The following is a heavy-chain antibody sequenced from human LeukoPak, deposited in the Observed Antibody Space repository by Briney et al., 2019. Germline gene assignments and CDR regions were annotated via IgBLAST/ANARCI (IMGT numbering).Heavy chain of an antibody. CDR2: ISGSGRTT. D-gene: IGHD5-24*01. Sequence: PGGSLRLSCAGSAFTFSSYEMNWVRQAPGKGLECGSYISGSGRTTYYADSVKGRFTISRDNAKNSLYLQMNSLRAEDTAVYYCARRDGYNYYFDYWGQGTLVTVSS. CDR3: ARRDGYNYYFDY. V-gene: IGHV3-48*03. J-gene: IGHJ4*02. CDR1: AFTFSSYE.